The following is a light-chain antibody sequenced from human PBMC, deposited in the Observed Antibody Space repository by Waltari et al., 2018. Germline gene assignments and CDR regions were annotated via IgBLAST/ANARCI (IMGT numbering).Light chain of an antibody. CDR2: DVS. J-gene: IGLJ3*02. Sequence: QSALTQPASVSGSPGQSITLSCTGTSSDVGGYNYVPWYQQHPVTATKQVIYDVSNRPQGVSKLFPGSKAGTTASLTISGLKAEDAADYYCSSYTSISTLGVFGRGTKLTVL. CDR1: SSDVGGYNY. CDR3: SSYTSISTLGV. V-gene: IGLV2-14*03.